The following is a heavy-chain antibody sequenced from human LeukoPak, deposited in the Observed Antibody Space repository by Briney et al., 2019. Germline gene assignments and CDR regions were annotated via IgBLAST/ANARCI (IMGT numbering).Heavy chain of an antibody. CDR3: ARVGIEYSSSFDY. J-gene: IGHJ4*02. Sequence: PGGSLRLSCAASGFTFSSYWMSWVRQAPGKGLEWVANIKQDGSEKYYVDSVKGRFTISRDNAKNSLYLQMNSLRAEDTAVYYCARVGIEYSSSFDYWGQGTLVTVSS. D-gene: IGHD6-6*01. CDR1: GFTFSSYW. CDR2: IKQDGSEK. V-gene: IGHV3-7*01.